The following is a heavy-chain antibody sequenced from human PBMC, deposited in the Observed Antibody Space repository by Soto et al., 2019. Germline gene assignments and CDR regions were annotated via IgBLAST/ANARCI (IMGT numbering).Heavy chain of an antibody. Sequence: PGESLNISCKGSGYSFTTYWINWVRQMPGKGLGWMGRIDPSDSDTNYSPSFQGHVTITADKSIGTAYLQWSSLKASDTAMYYCARYRNYYDSSGDYYGMDVWGQGTTVTVSS. J-gene: IGHJ6*02. V-gene: IGHV5-10-1*01. D-gene: IGHD3-22*01. CDR1: GYSFTTYW. CDR3: ARYRNYYDSSGDYYGMDV. CDR2: IDPSDSDT.